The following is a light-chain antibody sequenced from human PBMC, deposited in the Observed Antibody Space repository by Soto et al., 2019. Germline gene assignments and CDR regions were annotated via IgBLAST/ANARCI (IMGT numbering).Light chain of an antibody. CDR2: EGN. J-gene: IGLJ2*01. CDR3: CADAGSNTLV. Sequence: QSALTQPASVSGSPGQSITISCTGTSSDVGSYNLVSWYQQHPGKAPKLMIYEGNKRPSGVSNRFSASKSGNTASLTISGLQAEDEADYYCCADAGSNTLVFGGGTKLTVL. V-gene: IGLV2-23*01. CDR1: SSDVGSYNL.